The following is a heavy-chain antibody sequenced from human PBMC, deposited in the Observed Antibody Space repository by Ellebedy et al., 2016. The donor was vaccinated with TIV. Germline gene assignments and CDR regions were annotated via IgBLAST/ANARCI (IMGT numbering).Heavy chain of an antibody. CDR1: GFTFSSYW. D-gene: IGHD3-16*01. V-gene: IGHV3-7*01. Sequence: GESLKISCAASGFTFSSYWMSWVRQAPGKGLEWVANIKQDGSEKYYVDSLKGRFTISRENAKNSLYLQMNSLRAGDTAVYYCARHPTLGYGMDVWGQGTTVTVSS. CDR2: IKQDGSEK. CDR3: ARHPTLGYGMDV. J-gene: IGHJ6*02.